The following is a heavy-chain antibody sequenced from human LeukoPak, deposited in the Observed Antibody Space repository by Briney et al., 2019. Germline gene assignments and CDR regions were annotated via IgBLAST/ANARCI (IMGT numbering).Heavy chain of an antibody. Sequence: EGTLRLSCAASGFTFSSYWMNWVRQAPGKGLVWVSRINGDGSSTNYADSVKGRFTISRDNAKNTLYLQLNSLRAEDTAIYYCARSQGPYDYWGQGTLVTVSS. V-gene: IGHV3-74*01. CDR2: INGDGSST. J-gene: IGHJ4*02. CDR3: ARSQGPYDY. CDR1: GFTFSSYW.